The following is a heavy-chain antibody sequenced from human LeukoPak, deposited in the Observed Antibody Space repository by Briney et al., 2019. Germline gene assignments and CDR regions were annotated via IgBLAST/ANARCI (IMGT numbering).Heavy chain of an antibody. CDR3: IVVVITGPSFDY. CDR1: GFTFSSFG. Sequence: GGSLRLSCVASGFTFSSFGMNWVRQAPGKGLEWVSYIGSGSSAIHYADSVKGRFTIFRDNAKNSLYLQMNSLRAEDTARERRIVVVITGPSFDYWGQGTLVTVSS. J-gene: IGHJ4*02. CDR2: IGSGSSAI. V-gene: IGHV3-48*01. D-gene: IGHD3-22*01.